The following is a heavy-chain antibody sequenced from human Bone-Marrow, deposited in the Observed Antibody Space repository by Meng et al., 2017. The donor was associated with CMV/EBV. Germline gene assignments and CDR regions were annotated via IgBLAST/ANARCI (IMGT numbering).Heavy chain of an antibody. CDR1: GGSISSSSYY. D-gene: IGHD6-13*01. CDR3: ASDTETSYSIAADGTEGDY. V-gene: IGHV4-39*07. Sequence: SETLSLTCTVSGGSISSSSYYWGWIRQPPGKGREWIGSIYYSGSTYYNPSLKSRVTISVDTSKNQFSLKLSSVTAADTAVYYCASDTETSYSIAADGTEGDYWGQGTLVTVSS. CDR2: IYYSGST. J-gene: IGHJ4*02.